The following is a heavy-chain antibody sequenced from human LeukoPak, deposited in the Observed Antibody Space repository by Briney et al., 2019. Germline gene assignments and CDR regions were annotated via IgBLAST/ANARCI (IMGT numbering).Heavy chain of an antibody. D-gene: IGHD1-20*01. Sequence: PGGSLRLSCAASGFTFSSYDMHWVRQATGKGLEWVSAIGTAGDTYYPGSVKGRFTISRENAKNSLYLQMNSLRAGDTAVCYCARGSITGTTGYFDYWGQGTLVTVSS. CDR1: GFTFSSYD. V-gene: IGHV3-13*01. CDR2: IGTAGDT. J-gene: IGHJ4*02. CDR3: ARGSITGTTGYFDY.